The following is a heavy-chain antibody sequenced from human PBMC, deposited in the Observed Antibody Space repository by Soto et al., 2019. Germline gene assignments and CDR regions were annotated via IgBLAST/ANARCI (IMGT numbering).Heavy chain of an antibody. CDR1: GYTFTSYG. V-gene: IGHV1-18*01. CDR2: ISAYNGNT. Sequence: VKVSCKSSGYTFTSYGISCVRQAPGQGLEWMGWISAYNGNTNYAQKLQGRVTMTTDTSTSTAYMELRSLRSDDTAVYYCAVIVATHRPGNAFDIWGQGTMVTVSS. CDR3: AVIVATHRPGNAFDI. D-gene: IGHD5-12*01. J-gene: IGHJ3*02.